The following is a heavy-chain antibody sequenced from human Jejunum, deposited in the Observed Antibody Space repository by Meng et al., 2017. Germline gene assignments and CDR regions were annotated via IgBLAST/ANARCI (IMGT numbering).Heavy chain of an antibody. CDR3: AGGRPGSAPFDY. J-gene: IGHJ4*02. Sequence: GQRVESGGGLVQPGGSLRLSCEVFGLTFSDHLMDWVRQAPGKGLEWVGRSRTKASGYTTEYAASVRGRLTVSRHDSENLVFLQMNSLKAEDTAVYYCAGGRPGSAPFDYWGRGTLVTVSS. CDR1: GLTFSDHL. CDR2: SRTKASGYTT. V-gene: IGHV3-72*01. D-gene: IGHD1-26*01.